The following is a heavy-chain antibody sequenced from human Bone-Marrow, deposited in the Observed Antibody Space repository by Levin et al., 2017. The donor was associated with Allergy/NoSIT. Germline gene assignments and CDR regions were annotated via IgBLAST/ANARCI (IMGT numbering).Heavy chain of an antibody. D-gene: IGHD2-2*01. Sequence: PSQTLSLTCAVYGGSFSGYYWSWIRQPPGKGLEWIGEINHSGSTNYNPSLKSRVTISVDTSKNQFSLKLSSVTAADTAVYYCARGKFYPVLYCSSTSCRAGNWFDPWGQGTLVTVSS. CDR2: INHSGST. CDR1: GGSFSGYY. J-gene: IGHJ5*02. V-gene: IGHV4-34*01. CDR3: ARGKFYPVLYCSSTSCRAGNWFDP.